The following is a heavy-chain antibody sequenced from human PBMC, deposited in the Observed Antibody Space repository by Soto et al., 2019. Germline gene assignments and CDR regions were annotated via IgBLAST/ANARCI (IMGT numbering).Heavy chain of an antibody. V-gene: IGHV3-53*01. CDR3: ARGSFELWFFDY. D-gene: IGHD5-18*01. Sequence: EVQLVESGGGLIQPGGSLRLSCAASGFTVSSHYMSWVRQAPGKGLEWVSVIYSGGSTYYADSVKGRFTISSDNSKNTLYLQMNSLRAEDTAVYYCARGSFELWFFDYWGQGTLVTVSS. CDR1: GFTVSSHY. CDR2: IYSGGST. J-gene: IGHJ4*02.